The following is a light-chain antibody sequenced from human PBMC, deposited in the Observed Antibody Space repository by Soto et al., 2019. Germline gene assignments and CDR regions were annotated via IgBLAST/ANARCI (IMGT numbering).Light chain of an antibody. J-gene: IGKJ1*01. CDR1: QSVSNN. Sequence: EIVVTQSPATLSVSPGERASLSCRASQSVSNNLAWYHQKPGLAPRLLIYGASTRATGIPARCSGSWSGTEFTLTSSSPQSEDVAVYYCQQYHNWPLTFGQGTKVEIK. CDR2: GAS. V-gene: IGKV3-15*01. CDR3: QQYHNWPLT.